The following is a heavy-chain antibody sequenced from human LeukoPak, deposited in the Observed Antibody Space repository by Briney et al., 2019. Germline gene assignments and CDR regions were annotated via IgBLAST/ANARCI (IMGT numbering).Heavy chain of an antibody. CDR1: GFSFSSYW. CDR3: ARDNSYDVLSTFDY. Sequence: GGSQRLSCAASGFSFSSYWMSWVRQAPGKGLEWVANIKQDGSERFYVDSVKGRFTISRDNAKNLLYLQMNSLRAEDTAVYHCARDNSYDVLSTFDYWGQGSLVTVSS. J-gene: IGHJ4*02. D-gene: IGHD2/OR15-2a*01. CDR2: IKQDGSER. V-gene: IGHV3-7*01.